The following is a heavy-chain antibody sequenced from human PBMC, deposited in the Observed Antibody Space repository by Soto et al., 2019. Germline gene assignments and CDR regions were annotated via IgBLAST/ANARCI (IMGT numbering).Heavy chain of an antibody. D-gene: IGHD6-6*01. CDR1: GFAFSSHP. Sequence: GGSLRLSCAASGFAFSSHPMSWVRQAPERGLEWVSGISDSGGLTYNADSVKGRFTISRDNSKNTLYLQMNSLRAEGTALYYCARRAFGSSRSFDIWGQGTMVTVSS. V-gene: IGHV3-23*01. J-gene: IGHJ3*02. CDR2: ISDSGGLT. CDR3: ARRAFGSSRSFDI.